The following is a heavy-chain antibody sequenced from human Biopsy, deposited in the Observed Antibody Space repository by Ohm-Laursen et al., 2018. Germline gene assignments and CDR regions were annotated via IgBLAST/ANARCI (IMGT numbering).Heavy chain of an antibody. CDR3: ARDSGILNYGNFKYYHYYGMDV. CDR1: GDSVTKYY. V-gene: IGHV4-59*02. D-gene: IGHD4-11*01. Sequence: PSETLSLTCTVSGDSVTKYYWRWIRQPPGKGLEWIGHIYYSVMTNYNPSLQSRVSISVDTSRNQVSLTLSSVTAADTAVYYCARDSGILNYGNFKYYHYYGMDVWGQGTKVTVSS. J-gene: IGHJ6*02. CDR2: IYYSVMT.